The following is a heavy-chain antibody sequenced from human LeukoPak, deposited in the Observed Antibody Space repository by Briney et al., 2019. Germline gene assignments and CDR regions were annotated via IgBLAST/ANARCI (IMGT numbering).Heavy chain of an antibody. V-gene: IGHV4-59*01. CDR2: IHYSGST. CDR3: ARGGELRTGDAFDI. CDR1: GGSISSYY. D-gene: IGHD1-7*01. Sequence: PSETLSLTCTVSGGSISSYYWSWIRQPPGKGLEWIGYIHYSGSTHYNPSLKSRVTISVDTSKNQFSLKLRSVTAADTAVYYCARGGELRTGDAFDIWGQGTMVSVSS. J-gene: IGHJ3*02.